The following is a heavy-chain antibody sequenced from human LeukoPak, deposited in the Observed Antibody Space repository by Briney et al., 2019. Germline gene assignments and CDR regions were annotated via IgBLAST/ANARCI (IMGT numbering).Heavy chain of an antibody. J-gene: IGHJ6*02. V-gene: IGHV4-39*01. CDR1: GGSISSSSYY. D-gene: IGHD5-24*01. CDR3: ATGQRWLQLNYYYYGMDV. Sequence: SETLSLTCTVSGGSISSSSYYWGWIRQPPGKGLEWIGSIYYSGSTYYNPSLKSRVTISVDTSKNQFSLKLSSVTAADTAVYYCATGQRWLQLNYYYYGMDVWGQGTTVTVSS. CDR2: IYYSGST.